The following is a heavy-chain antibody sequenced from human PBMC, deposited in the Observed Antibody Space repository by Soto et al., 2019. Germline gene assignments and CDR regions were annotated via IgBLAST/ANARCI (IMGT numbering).Heavy chain of an antibody. CDR1: GFTFSSYG. CDR3: AKSSDYYGAGSYLVY. V-gene: IGHV3-30*18. CDR2: ISYDGSNK. D-gene: IGHD3-10*01. J-gene: IGHJ4*02. Sequence: PGGSLRLSCAASGFTFSSYGMHWVRQAPGKGLEWVAVISYDGSNKYYADSVKGRFTISRDNSKNTLYLQMNSLRAEDTAVCYCAKSSDYYGAGSYLVYWGEGILVTVSS.